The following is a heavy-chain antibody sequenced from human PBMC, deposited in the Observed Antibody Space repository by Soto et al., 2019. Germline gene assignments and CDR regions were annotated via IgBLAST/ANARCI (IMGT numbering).Heavy chain of an antibody. CDR3: AAGYYYDSSGYYYGLDY. D-gene: IGHD3-22*01. CDR2: INPNSGGT. CDR1: GYTFTGYY. Sequence: ASVKVSCKASGYTFTGYYMHWVRQAPGQGLEWMGWINPNSGGTNYAQKFQGRVTMTRDTSISTAYMELSSLRSEDTAVYYCAAGYYYDSSGYYYGLDYWGQGTLVTVSS. J-gene: IGHJ4*02. V-gene: IGHV1-2*02.